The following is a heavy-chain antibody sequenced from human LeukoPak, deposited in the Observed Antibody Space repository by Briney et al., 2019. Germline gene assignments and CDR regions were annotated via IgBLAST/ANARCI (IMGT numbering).Heavy chain of an antibody. J-gene: IGHJ4*02. CDR1: GGSISSYY. CDR3: AGRTGPLDY. Sequence: SQTVSPTCTVSGGSISSYYWSWIRQPPGKGLEWIGYIYYSGSTNYNPSLKSRVTISVDTSKNQFSLKLSSVTAADTAVYYCAGRTGPLDYWGQGTLATVPS. CDR2: IYYSGST. D-gene: IGHD1-1*01. V-gene: IGHV4-59*08.